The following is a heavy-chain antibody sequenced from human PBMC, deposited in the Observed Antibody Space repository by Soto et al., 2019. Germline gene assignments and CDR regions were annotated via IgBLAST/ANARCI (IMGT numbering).Heavy chain of an antibody. CDR1: GGSISSYY. CDR3: ARDSYSYGSFDP. CDR2: IFYSGST. V-gene: IGHV4-59*01. D-gene: IGHD5-18*01. Sequence: SETLSLTCTVSGGSISSYYWSWIRQPPGKGLEWIGYIFYSGSTNYNPSLRSRVTISVDTSKNQFSLKLSSVTAADTAVYYCARDSYSYGSFDPWGQGTLVTVS. J-gene: IGHJ5*02.